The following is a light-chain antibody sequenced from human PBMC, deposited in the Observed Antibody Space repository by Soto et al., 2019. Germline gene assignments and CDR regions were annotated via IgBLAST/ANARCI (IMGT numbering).Light chain of an antibody. CDR3: QRYNNWPQT. CDR2: GAS. Sequence: ELVMTQSPATLSVSPGERATLSCRASQSVSSNLAWYQQKPGQAPRLLIYGASTRATGIPARFSGSGSGTEFTLTISSLQSEDFAVYYCQRYNNWPQTFGQGTKVDIK. V-gene: IGKV3-15*01. J-gene: IGKJ1*01. CDR1: QSVSSN.